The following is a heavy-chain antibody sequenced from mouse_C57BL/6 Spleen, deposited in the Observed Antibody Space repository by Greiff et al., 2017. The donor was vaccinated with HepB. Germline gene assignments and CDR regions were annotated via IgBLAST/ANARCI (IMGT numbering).Heavy chain of an antibody. Sequence: QVQLQQPGAELVKPGASVKLSCKASGYTFTSYWMHWVKQRPGQGLEWIGMIHPNSGSTNYNEKFKSKATLTVDKSSSTAYMQLSSLTSEDSAVYYCARERDCYGSSTWFAYWGQGTLVTVSA. J-gene: IGHJ3*01. CDR2: IHPNSGST. CDR1: GYTFTSYW. V-gene: IGHV1-64*01. D-gene: IGHD1-1*01. CDR3: ARERDCYGSSTWFAY.